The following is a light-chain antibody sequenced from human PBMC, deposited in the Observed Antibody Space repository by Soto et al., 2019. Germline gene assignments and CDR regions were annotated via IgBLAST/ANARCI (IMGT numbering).Light chain of an antibody. J-gene: IGLJ2*01. CDR3: QSYDSSLSGSV. Sequence: QSVLTQPPSVSGAPGQRVTISCTGNSSNIGAGYDVHWYQQLPGTAPKLLNYDNNNRPSGVPDRFSGSKSGTSASLAVTGLQAEDEADYYCQSYDSSLSGSVFGGGTKLTVL. CDR2: DNN. CDR1: SSNIGAGYD. V-gene: IGLV1-40*01.